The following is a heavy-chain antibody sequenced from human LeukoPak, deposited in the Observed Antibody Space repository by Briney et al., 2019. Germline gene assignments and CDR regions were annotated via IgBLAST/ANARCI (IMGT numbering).Heavy chain of an antibody. D-gene: IGHD5-24*01. Sequence: GESLKISCKGSGYSFTSYWIGWVRQMPGKGLGWMGIIYPGDSDTRYSPSFQGQVTISADKSISPAYLQWSSLKASDTAMYYCARRGGYNRLDFDYWGQGTLVTVSS. CDR3: ARRGGYNRLDFDY. CDR1: GYSFTSYW. V-gene: IGHV5-51*01. J-gene: IGHJ4*02. CDR2: IYPGDSDT.